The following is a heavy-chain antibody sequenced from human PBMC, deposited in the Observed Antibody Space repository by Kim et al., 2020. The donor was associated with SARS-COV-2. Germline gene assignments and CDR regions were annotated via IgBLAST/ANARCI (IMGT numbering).Heavy chain of an antibody. J-gene: IGHJ6*02. V-gene: IGHV3-9*01. CDR1: GFTFDDYA. D-gene: IGHD2-2*01. CDR2: ISWNSGSI. Sequence: GGSLRLSCAASGFTFDDYAMHWVRQAPGKGLEWVSGISWNSGSIGYADSVKGRFTISRDNAKNSLYLQMNSLRAEDTALYYCAKDAYCSSTSCYSMGYYYYGMDVWGQGTTVTVSS. CDR3: AKDAYCSSTSCYSMGYYYYGMDV.